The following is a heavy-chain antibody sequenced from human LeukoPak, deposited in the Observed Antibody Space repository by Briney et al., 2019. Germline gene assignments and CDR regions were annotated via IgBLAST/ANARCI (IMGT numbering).Heavy chain of an antibody. CDR1: GGSISSGGYY. D-gene: IGHD3-10*01. Sequence: SQTLSLTCTVSGGSISSGGYYWSWIRQPPGKGLEWIGYIYHSGSTYYNPSLKSRVTISVDTSKNQFSLKLSSVTAADTAVYYCARGKKYYGSGSPRRGMDVWGQGTTVTVSS. CDR3: ARGKKYYGSGSPRRGMDV. CDR2: IYHSGST. V-gene: IGHV4-30-2*01. J-gene: IGHJ6*02.